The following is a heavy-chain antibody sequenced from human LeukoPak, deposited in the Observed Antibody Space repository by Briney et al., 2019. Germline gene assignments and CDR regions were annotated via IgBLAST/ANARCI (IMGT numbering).Heavy chain of an antibody. CDR1: GFTFSTYT. J-gene: IGHJ4*02. Sequence: GGSLRLSCAASGFTFSTYTMSWVRQAPGKGPEWVSTISGSGGSTYYADSVKGRFSISRDNSKNTLYLQMNNLRAEDTAVYYCAKEGGDTWTNFYFHYWGQGTLVTVSS. CDR2: ISGSGGST. V-gene: IGHV3-23*01. CDR3: AKEGGDTWTNFYFHY. D-gene: IGHD1-20*01.